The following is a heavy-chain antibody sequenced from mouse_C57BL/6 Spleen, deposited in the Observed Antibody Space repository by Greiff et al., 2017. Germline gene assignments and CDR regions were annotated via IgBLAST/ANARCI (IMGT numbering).Heavy chain of an antibody. D-gene: IGHD1-1*01. V-gene: IGHV1-7*01. Sequence: LVESGAELAKPGASVKLSCKASGYTFTSYWMHWVKQRPGQGLEWIGYINPSSGYTKYNQKFKDKATLNADKSSRTAYMQLSSLTYEDSAVYYCARPGGSSSEGFDYWGQGTTLTVSS. J-gene: IGHJ2*01. CDR2: INPSSGYT. CDR1: GYTFTSYW. CDR3: ARPGGSSSEGFDY.